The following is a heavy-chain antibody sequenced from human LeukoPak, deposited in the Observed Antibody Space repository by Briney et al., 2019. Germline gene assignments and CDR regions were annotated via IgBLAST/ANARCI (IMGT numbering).Heavy chain of an antibody. CDR3: ARGRPFDY. CDR1: GFTFSIYT. J-gene: IGHJ4*02. CDR2: ISSSGSNI. D-gene: IGHD6-6*01. V-gene: IGHV3-21*01. Sequence: EGSLRLSCAVSGFTFSIYTMNWVRQAPGKGLEWVSSISSSGSNIYHADSVKGRFTISRDNAKNSLYLQMNSLRAEDTAVYYCARGRPFDYWGQGTLVTVSS.